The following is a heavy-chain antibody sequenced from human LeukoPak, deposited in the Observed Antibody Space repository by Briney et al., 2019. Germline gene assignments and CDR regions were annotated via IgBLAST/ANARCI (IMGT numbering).Heavy chain of an antibody. J-gene: IGHJ3*02. CDR2: INPSGGST. D-gene: IGHD3-22*01. CDR3: ARVLHYYDSSAPRDAFDI. V-gene: IGHV1-46*01. CDR1: GYTFTSYY. Sequence: ASVKVSCKASGYTFTSYYMHWVRQAPGQGLEWMGIINPSGGSTSYAQKFQGRVTITADKSTSTAYMELSSLRSEDTAVYYCARVLHYYDSSAPRDAFDIWGQGTMVTVSS.